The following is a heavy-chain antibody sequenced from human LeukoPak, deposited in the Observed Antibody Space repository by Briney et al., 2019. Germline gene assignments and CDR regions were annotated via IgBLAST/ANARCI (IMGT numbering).Heavy chain of an antibody. CDR3: ATDIELST. Sequence: GGSLGLSCAASGFTFRDSAMSWVRQAPGTGLEWVSIISFSGDNTYYTASVKGRFTIYRDNSKDSLYLQMNSLRAEDTAIYFGATDIELSTWGLGTMVTVSS. CDR1: GFTFRDSA. CDR2: ISFSGDNT. D-gene: IGHD3-16*02. J-gene: IGHJ3*01. V-gene: IGHV3-23*01.